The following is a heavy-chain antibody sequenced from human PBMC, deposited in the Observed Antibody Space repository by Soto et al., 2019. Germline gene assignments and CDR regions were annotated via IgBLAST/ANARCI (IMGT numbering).Heavy chain of an antibody. V-gene: IGHV3-53*01. CDR2: IYSGGST. D-gene: IGHD3-3*01. Sequence: EVQLVESGGGLIQPGGSLRLSCAASGFTVSSNYMSWVRQAPGKGLEWVSVIYSGGSTYYADSVKGRFTISRDNSKNTQYLQMNSLRAEDTAVYYCARALAEWYNLFDPWGQGTLVTVSS. CDR3: ARALAEWYNLFDP. CDR1: GFTVSSNY. J-gene: IGHJ5*02.